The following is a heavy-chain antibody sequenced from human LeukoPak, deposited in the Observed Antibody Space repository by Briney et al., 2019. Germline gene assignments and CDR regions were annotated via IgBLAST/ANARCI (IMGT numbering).Heavy chain of an antibody. V-gene: IGHV3-23*01. J-gene: IGHJ3*01. CDR2: ISGGGGKT. CDR3: AKARIATSGRDAFDV. D-gene: IGHD6-13*01. CDR1: GFTFNFFA. Sequence: GGSLRLSCAASGFTFNFFAMSWVRQAPGKGPEWVAVISGGGGKTDYADSVKGRFTISRDKSQNTVYLHMSSLRAEDTAIYYCAKARIATSGRDAFDVWGHGTMVIVSS.